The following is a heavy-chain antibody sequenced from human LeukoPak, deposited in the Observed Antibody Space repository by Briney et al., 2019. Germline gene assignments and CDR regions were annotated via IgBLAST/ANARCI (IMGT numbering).Heavy chain of an antibody. Sequence: ASVKVSCKASGYTFTGYYMHWVRQAPGQGLEWMGWINPNSGGTNYAQKFQGRVTMTRNTSISTAYMELSSLRSEDTAVYYCAVHSWFDPWGQGTLVTVSS. V-gene: IGHV1-2*02. D-gene: IGHD1-1*01. CDR1: GYTFTGYY. CDR2: INPNSGGT. J-gene: IGHJ5*02. CDR3: AVHSWFDP.